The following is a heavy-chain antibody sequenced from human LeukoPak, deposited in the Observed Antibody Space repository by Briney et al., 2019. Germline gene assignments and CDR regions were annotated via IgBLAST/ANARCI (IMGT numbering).Heavy chain of an antibody. D-gene: IGHD2-15*01. Sequence: SQTLSLTCTVSGGSISSGDYYWSWIRQPPGKGLEWIGYIYYSGSTYYNPSLKSRVTISVDTSKNQFSLKLSSVTAADTAVYYSAGLGYTDRYYYGMDVWGKGTTVTVSS. CDR3: AGLGYTDRYYYGMDV. CDR1: GGSISSGDYY. J-gene: IGHJ6*04. CDR2: IYYSGST. V-gene: IGHV4-30-4*01.